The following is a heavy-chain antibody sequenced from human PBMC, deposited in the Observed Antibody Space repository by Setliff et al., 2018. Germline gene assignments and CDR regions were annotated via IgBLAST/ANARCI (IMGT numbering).Heavy chain of an antibody. V-gene: IGHV1-69*05. J-gene: IGHJ5*02. D-gene: IGHD4-17*01. CDR3: ARDLTQSHDYGGNSDSP. CDR2: IIPIFGTA. Sequence: SVKVSCKASGGTFSSYAISWVRQAPGQGLEWMGGIIPIFGTANYAQKFQGRATITTDESTSTAYMELSSLRSEDTAVYYCARDLTQSHDYGGNSDSPWGQGTLVTVSS. CDR1: GGTFSSYA.